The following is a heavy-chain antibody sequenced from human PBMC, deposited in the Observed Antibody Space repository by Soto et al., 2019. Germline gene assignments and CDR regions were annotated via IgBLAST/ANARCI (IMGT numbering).Heavy chain of an antibody. V-gene: IGHV3-66*01. CDR3: ARVPFTVIRGHGWFDL. D-gene: IGHD3-10*01. CDR2: IYSDVST. J-gene: IGHJ5*02. Sequence: VHLVESGGGLVQPGGSLRISCSASGLTVNSNYMSWVRQAPGKGLEWVSVIYSDVSTNYADSVKGRFTISRDNSKNTLYLQMNSLRAEDTAVYYCARVPFTVIRGHGWFDLWGQGTLVSVSS. CDR1: GLTVNSNY.